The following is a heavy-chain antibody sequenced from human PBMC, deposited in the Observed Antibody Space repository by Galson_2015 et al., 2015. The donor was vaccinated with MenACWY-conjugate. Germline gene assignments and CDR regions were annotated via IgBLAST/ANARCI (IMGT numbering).Heavy chain of an antibody. J-gene: IGHJ4*02. Sequence: CAISGDSVSSNSATWNWIRQSPSRGLEWLGRTYYRSKWYKVYAVSVKSRITINPDTSKNQISLQLNSVTPEDTAVYYCARVPGYSYGYYDWWGQGTLVTVSS. CDR2: TYYRSKWYK. V-gene: IGHV6-1*01. D-gene: IGHD5-18*01. CDR1: GDSVSSNSAT. CDR3: ARVPGYSYGYYDW.